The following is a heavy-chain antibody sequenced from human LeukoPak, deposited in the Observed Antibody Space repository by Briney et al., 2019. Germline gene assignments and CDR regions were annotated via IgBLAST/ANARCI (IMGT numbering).Heavy chain of an antibody. J-gene: IGHJ4*02. CDR1: GYTFTSYD. CDR3: ARVSSVVVVAG. V-gene: IGHV1-8*01. Sequence: GASVKVSCKASGYTFTSYDINWVRQATGQGPEWMGWMNPNSGNTGCAQKFQGRVTMTRNTSISTAYMELSSLKSEDTAVYYCARVSSVVVVAGWGQGTLVTVSS. D-gene: IGHD2-15*01. CDR2: MNPNSGNT.